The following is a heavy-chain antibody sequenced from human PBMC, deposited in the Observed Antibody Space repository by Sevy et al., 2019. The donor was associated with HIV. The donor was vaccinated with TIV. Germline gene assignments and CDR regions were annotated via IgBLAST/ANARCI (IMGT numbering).Heavy chain of an antibody. CDR3: ARYIERDYDFWSGFYFDS. CDR1: DFTFSAYE. V-gene: IGHV3-23*01. CDR2: ISARGDSR. J-gene: IGHJ4*01. D-gene: IGHD3-3*01. Sequence: GGSLRLSCATSDFTFSAYEMSWVRQAPGKGLEWVSTISARGDSRYHAASVIGSFTISRDNYKSTLYLQMNSLRADETAVYYCARYIERDYDFWSGFYFDSWGHGTLVTVSS.